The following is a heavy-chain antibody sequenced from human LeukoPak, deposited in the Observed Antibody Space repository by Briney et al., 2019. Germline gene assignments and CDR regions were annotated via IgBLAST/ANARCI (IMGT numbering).Heavy chain of an antibody. J-gene: IGHJ4*02. V-gene: IGHV3-30-3*01. Sequence: GGSLRLSCVASGFTFSSYAMHWVRQAPGKGLEWVAVISYDGSNKYYADSVKGRFTISRDNSKNTLYLQMNSLRAEDTAVYYCARDRDSSGYYSYWGQGTLVTVSS. CDR1: GFTFSSYA. CDR2: ISYDGSNK. D-gene: IGHD3-22*01. CDR3: ARDRDSSGYYSY.